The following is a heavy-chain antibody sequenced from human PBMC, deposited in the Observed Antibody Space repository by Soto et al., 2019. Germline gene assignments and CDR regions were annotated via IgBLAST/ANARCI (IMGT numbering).Heavy chain of an antibody. CDR2: ISYDGSDK. J-gene: IGHJ6*02. D-gene: IGHD3-16*02. Sequence: GGSLRLSCAASGFTFSSYGMHWVRQAPGKGLEWVAVISYDGSDKYYADSVKGRFTISRDNSKNTLYLQMNSLRAEDTAVYYCAKDHYDYVWGSYRYLDYYGMDVWGQGTTVTVSS. V-gene: IGHV3-30*18. CDR3: AKDHYDYVWGSYRYLDYYGMDV. CDR1: GFTFSSYG.